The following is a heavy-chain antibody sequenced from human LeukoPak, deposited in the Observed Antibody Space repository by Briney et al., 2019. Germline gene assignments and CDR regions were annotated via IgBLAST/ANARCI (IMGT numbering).Heavy chain of an antibody. D-gene: IGHD3-10*01. J-gene: IGHJ4*02. CDR3: AREGSQGSGSYFGY. V-gene: IGHV3-66*01. Sequence: GGSLRLSCAASGFTFSSYSMNWVRQAPGKGLEWVSVIYRDGSTYNADSVKGRFTISRDNSKNTLYLQMNSLRAEDTAVYYCAREGSQGSGSYFGYWGQGTLVTVSS. CDR2: IYRDGST. CDR1: GFTFSSYS.